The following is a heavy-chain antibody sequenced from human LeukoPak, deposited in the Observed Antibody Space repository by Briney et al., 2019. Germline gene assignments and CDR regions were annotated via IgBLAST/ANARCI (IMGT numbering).Heavy chain of an antibody. CDR3: AKDTLDYYGSGGYSSFDY. J-gene: IGHJ4*02. Sequence: GGSLRLSCAASGFTFSSYGMHWVRQAPGKGLEWVAFIRYDGSNKYYADSVKGRFTISRDNSKNTLYLQMNSLRAEDTAVYYCAKDTLDYYGSGGYSSFDYWGQGTLVTVSS. D-gene: IGHD3-10*01. V-gene: IGHV3-30*02. CDR1: GFTFSSYG. CDR2: IRYDGSNK.